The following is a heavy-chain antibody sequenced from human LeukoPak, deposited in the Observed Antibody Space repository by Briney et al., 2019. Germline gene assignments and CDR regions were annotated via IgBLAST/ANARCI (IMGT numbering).Heavy chain of an antibody. CDR2: ISAYNGNT. Sequence: ASVKVSCKASGYTFTSYGISWVRQAPGQGLEWMGWISAYNGNTNYAQKLQGRVTMTTDTSTSTAYMELRSLRSDDTALYYCARGFVLGAAKNYFDYWGQGALVTVSS. CDR3: ARGFVLGAAKNYFDY. D-gene: IGHD2-21*02. CDR1: GYTFTSYG. V-gene: IGHV1-18*01. J-gene: IGHJ4*02.